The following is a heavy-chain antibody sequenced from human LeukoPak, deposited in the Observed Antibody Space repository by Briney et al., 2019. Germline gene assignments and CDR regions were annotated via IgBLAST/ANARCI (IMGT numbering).Heavy chain of an antibody. CDR2: ISYDGSNK. Sequence: GGSLRLSCAASRFTFSSYAMHWVRQAPGKGLEWVAVISYDGSNKYYADSVKGRFTISRDNSKNTLYLQMNSLRAEDTAVYYCARPENRVYYYHGMDVWGQGTTVTVSS. CDR3: ARPENRVYYYHGMDV. CDR1: RFTFSSYA. J-gene: IGHJ6*02. V-gene: IGHV3-30-3*01.